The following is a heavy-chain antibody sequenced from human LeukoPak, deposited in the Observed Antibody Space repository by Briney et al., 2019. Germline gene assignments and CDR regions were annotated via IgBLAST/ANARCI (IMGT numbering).Heavy chain of an antibody. Sequence: GGALRLSCAASGVTFRSYTIKWGRQAPGKGLEHVSAIISNGGSTHYADSVKGRFSISRDNSKNTVYLQMGSLRPEDMAVYYCARVKMGATINDYYYYYMDVWGRGTTVTVSS. V-gene: IGHV3-64*02. CDR2: IISNGGST. D-gene: IGHD1-26*01. CDR3: ARVKMGATINDYYYYYMDV. J-gene: IGHJ6*03. CDR1: GVTFRSYT.